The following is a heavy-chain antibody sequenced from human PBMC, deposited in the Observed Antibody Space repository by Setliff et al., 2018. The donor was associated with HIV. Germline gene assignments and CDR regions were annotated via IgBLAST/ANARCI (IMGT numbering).Heavy chain of an antibody. CDR2: INAGNGNI. V-gene: IGHV1-3*01. D-gene: IGHD5-12*01. CDR1: GYTFTSYA. Sequence: ASVKVSCKASGYTFTSYAMHWVRQAPGQRLEWMGWINAGNGNIRYSQKFQGRVTLTRDTSASTVYLDLSSLRSEDTAVYYCARATYGGYVGWMDVWGQGTTVTVSS. CDR3: ARATYGGYVGWMDV. J-gene: IGHJ6*02.